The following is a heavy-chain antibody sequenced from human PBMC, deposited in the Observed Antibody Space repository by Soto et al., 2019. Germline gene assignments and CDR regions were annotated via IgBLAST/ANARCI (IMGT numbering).Heavy chain of an antibody. Sequence: SETLSLTCSIYSGSFSGYYWSWIRQPPGKGLEWIGEISQSGNTNYSPSLKSRVSISIDTSKKQFSLNLASVSAADTAVYYCARAPKVSGSSQTRPDFWGQGXLVPVYS. V-gene: IGHV4-34*01. J-gene: IGHJ4*02. CDR2: ISQSGNT. D-gene: IGHD6-6*01. CDR1: SGSFSGYY. CDR3: ARAPKVSGSSQTRPDF.